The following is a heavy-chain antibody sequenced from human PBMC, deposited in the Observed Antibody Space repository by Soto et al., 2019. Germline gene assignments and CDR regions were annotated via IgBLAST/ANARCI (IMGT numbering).Heavy chain of an antibody. J-gene: IGHJ4*02. CDR3: ARGLLGAIDY. D-gene: IGHD3-16*01. Sequence: EVQLVESGGALVPPGGSLRLSCAASGFTFSYYDMHWVRQAEGKGLEWVAAIGTSDDTYYADSVQGRFRISREDAKDSLYHQMSSLRAEDTAVYYCARGLLGAIDYWGQGTLVTVSS. CDR2: IGTSDDT. CDR1: GFTFSYYD. V-gene: IGHV3-13*01.